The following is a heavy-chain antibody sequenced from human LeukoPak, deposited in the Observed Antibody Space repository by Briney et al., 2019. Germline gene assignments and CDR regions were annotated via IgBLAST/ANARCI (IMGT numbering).Heavy chain of an antibody. D-gene: IGHD4-17*01. CDR1: GFTFSSYS. CDR2: ISSSSSTI. CDR3: ARDPVTTFPVDWSDP. V-gene: IGHV3-48*01. Sequence: GESLRLSCAAAGFTFSSYSMNWVRQAPGKGLEWVSYISSSSSTIYYAYSVKGRFTISRDNAENSLYLQMNSLRAEDTAVYYCARDPVTTFPVDWSDPCGQGTLVTVSS. J-gene: IGHJ5*02.